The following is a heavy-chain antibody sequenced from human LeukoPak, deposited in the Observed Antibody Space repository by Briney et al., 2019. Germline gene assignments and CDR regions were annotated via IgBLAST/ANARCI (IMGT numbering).Heavy chain of an antibody. D-gene: IGHD3-16*02. CDR2: INHSGST. CDR1: GGSFSGYY. V-gene: IGHV4-34*01. Sequence: SETLSLTCAVYGGSFSGYYWSWIRQPPGKGLEWIGEINHSGSTNYNPSLKSRVTISVDTSKNQFSLKLSSVTAADTAVYYCARPTRYYDYVWGSYRSYYFDYWGQGTLVTVSS. CDR3: ARPTRYYDYVWGSYRSYYFDY. J-gene: IGHJ4*02.